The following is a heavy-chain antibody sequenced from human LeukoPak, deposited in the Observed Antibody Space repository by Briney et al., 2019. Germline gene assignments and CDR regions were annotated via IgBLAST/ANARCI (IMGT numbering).Heavy chain of an antibody. CDR3: ARGVYGDPRRRPNFDI. D-gene: IGHD4-17*01. Sequence: SETLSLTCAVYGGSFSGYYWSWIRQPPGKGLEWIGEINHSGSTNYNPSPKSRVTISVDTSKNQFSLKLSSVTAADTAVYYCARGVYGDPRRRPNFDIWGQGTMVTVSS. J-gene: IGHJ3*02. V-gene: IGHV4-34*01. CDR1: GGSFSGYY. CDR2: INHSGST.